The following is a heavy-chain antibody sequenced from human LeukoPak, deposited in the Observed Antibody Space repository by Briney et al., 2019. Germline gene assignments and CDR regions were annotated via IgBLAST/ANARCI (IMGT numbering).Heavy chain of an antibody. J-gene: IGHJ4*02. CDR2: IRSDGSNK. CDR1: GFTFSTYG. Sequence: GGSLRLSCAASGFTFSTYGMHWVRQAPGKGLEWVAFIRSDGSNKFYADSVKGRFTISRDNSKNTLYLQMNSLRVEDTAVYYCAKDKTSTWPYYLDYWGQGTLVTVSS. V-gene: IGHV3-30*02. D-gene: IGHD2-2*01. CDR3: AKDKTSTWPYYLDY.